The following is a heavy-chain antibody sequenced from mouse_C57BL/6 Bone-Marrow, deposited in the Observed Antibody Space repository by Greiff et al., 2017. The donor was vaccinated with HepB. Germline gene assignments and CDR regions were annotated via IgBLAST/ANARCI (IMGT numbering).Heavy chain of an antibody. D-gene: IGHD1-1*01. V-gene: IGHV6-3*01. CDR2: IRLKSDNYAT. CDR1: GFTFSNYW. CDR3: TGLFITTVYAMDY. J-gene: IGHJ4*01. Sequence: EVKLQESGGGLVQPGGSMKLSCVASGFTFSNYWMNWVRQSPEKGLEWVAQIRLKSDNYATHYAESVKGRFTISRDDSKSSVYLQMNNLRAEDTGIYYCTGLFITTVYAMDYWGQGTSVTVSS.